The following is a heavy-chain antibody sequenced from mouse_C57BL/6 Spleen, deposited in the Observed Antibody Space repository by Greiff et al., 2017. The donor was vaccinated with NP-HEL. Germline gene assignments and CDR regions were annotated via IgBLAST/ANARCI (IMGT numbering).Heavy chain of an antibody. CDR2: INFDGSSS. CDR1: GFTFSDYY. V-gene: IGHV5-16*01. CDR3: ASYYDGFAY. D-gene: IGHD2-4*01. J-gene: IGHJ3*01. Sequence: EVNLVESEGGLVQPGSSMKLSCTASGFTFSDYYMAWVRQVPEKGLEWVANINFDGSSSYSLDSLKSRFIISRDNAKNILYLKMSSLKSEDTATYYCASYYDGFAYWGQGTLVTVSA.